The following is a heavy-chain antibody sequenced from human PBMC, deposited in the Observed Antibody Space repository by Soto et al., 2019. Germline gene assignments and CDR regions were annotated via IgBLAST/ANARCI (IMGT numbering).Heavy chain of an antibody. CDR3: ASYNPQRPRPYSSSWHYYYGMDV. Sequence: ASVKVSCKASGYTFTSYGISWVRQAPGQGLEWMGWISAYNGNTNYAQKLQGRVTMTTDTSTSTAYMELRSLRSDDTAVYYCASYNPQRPRPYSSSWHYYYGMDVWGQGTTVTVSS. J-gene: IGHJ6*02. CDR1: GYTFTSYG. V-gene: IGHV1-18*01. D-gene: IGHD6-13*01. CDR2: ISAYNGNT.